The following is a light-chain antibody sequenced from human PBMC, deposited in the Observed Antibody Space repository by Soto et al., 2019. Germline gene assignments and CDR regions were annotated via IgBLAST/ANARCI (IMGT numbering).Light chain of an antibody. CDR3: QQYGRSPWL. CDR2: GVS. V-gene: IGKV3-20*01. J-gene: IGKJ1*01. CDR1: QSVSSSF. Sequence: EMVLTQSPGTLSLSPGERATLSCRASQSVSSSFLAWYQQKPGQAPRLLIYGVSSRATGIPDRFSGSGSGTDFTLTISRLEPEDFAVYYCQQYGRSPWLFGQGTKVEIK.